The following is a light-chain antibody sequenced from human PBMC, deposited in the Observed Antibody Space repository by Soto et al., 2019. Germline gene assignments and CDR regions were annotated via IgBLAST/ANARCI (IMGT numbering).Light chain of an antibody. J-gene: IGLJ3*02. V-gene: IGLV1-44*01. CDR2: SND. Sequence: QSVLTQPPSASGTPGQRVTISCSGSSSNIGSDTVNWYRQLPGTAPKLLIYSNDQRPSGVPDRFSGSKSGTSASLAISGLQSEDEADYYCAAWDDSLKGWVFGGGTQLTVL. CDR3: AAWDDSLKGWV. CDR1: SSNIGSDT.